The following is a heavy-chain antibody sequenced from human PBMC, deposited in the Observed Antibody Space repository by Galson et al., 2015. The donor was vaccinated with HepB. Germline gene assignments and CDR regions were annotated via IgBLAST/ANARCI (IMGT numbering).Heavy chain of an antibody. D-gene: IGHD2-15*01. Sequence: SLRLSCAASGFTFSSYWMSWVRQAPGKGLEWVANIKQDGSEKYYVDSVKGRFTISRDNAKNSRYLQMNSLRAEDTAVYYCAREHCSGGSCYSMEWYWGQGTLVTVSS. V-gene: IGHV3-7*03. CDR3: AREHCSGGSCYSMEWY. CDR1: GFTFSSYW. J-gene: IGHJ4*02. CDR2: IKQDGSEK.